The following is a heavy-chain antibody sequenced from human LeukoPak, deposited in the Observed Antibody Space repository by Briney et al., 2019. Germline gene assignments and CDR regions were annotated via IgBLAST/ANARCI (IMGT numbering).Heavy chain of an antibody. CDR2: ISGGGGST. D-gene: IGHD3-9*01. CDR1: GFTFSSYA. V-gene: IGHV3-23*01. Sequence: GGSLRLSCAASGFTFSSYAMSWVRQAPGKGLEWVSAISGGGGSTYYADSVKGRFTISRDNSKNTLYLQMNSLRAEDTAVYYCAQGRYFDWLSKDYFDYWGQGTLVTVSS. CDR3: AQGRYFDWLSKDYFDY. J-gene: IGHJ4*02.